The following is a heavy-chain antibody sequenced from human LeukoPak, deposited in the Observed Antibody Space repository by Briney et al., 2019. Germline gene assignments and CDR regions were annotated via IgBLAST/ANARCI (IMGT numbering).Heavy chain of an antibody. CDR3: ARDGDYGEED. CDR1: GYSISSGYY. D-gene: IGHD4-17*01. CDR2: IYYSGST. J-gene: IGHJ4*02. V-gene: IGHV4-38-2*02. Sequence: SETLSLTCTVSGYSISSGYYWGWIRQPPGKGLEWIATIYYSGSTYSNPSLKSRVSISVDTSKNQFSLKLSSVTAADTAVYYCARDGDYGEEDWGQGTLVTVSS.